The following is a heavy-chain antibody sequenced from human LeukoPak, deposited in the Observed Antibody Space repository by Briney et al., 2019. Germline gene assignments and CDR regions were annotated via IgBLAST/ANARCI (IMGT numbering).Heavy chain of an antibody. CDR3: AKDQLSYQYNWNDEDVFDY. Sequence: GGSLRLSCAASGFTFSDYYMSWIRQAPGKGLEWVSYISSSGSTIYYADSVKGRFTISRDNAKNSLYLQMNSLRAEDTAVYYCAKDQLSYQYNWNDEDVFDYWGQGTLVTVSS. J-gene: IGHJ4*02. CDR2: ISSSGSTI. CDR1: GFTFSDYY. D-gene: IGHD1-20*01. V-gene: IGHV3-11*01.